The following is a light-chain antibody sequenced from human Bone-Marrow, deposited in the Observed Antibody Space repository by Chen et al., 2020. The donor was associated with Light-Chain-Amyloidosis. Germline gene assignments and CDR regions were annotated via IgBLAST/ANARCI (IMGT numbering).Light chain of an antibody. CDR1: SSDVGGDNH. CDR2: EVT. J-gene: IGLJ1*01. V-gene: IGLV2-14*01. CDR3: SSYTITNTLV. Sequence: QSALTQPASVSGSPGQSITISCTGTSSDVGGDNHVSWYQQHPDKAPKLMIYEVTNRPSWVRGRFSGSKSDNTASLTISGLQTEDEDDYFWSSYTITNTLVFGSGTRVTVL.